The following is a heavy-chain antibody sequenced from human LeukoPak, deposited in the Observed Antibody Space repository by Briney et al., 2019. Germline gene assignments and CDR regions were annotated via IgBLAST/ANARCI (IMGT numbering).Heavy chain of an antibody. V-gene: IGHV5-51*01. CDR3: ARRGGLSGMVDY. J-gene: IGHJ4*02. Sequence: HGESLKISCKGSENSFTNYWIGWVRQMPGKGLEWMGIIYVGDSDTRYSPSFQGQVTISADKSITTAYLQWSSLKASDTAMYYCARRGGLSGMVDYWGQGTLVSVSS. D-gene: IGHD3-10*01. CDR1: ENSFTNYW. CDR2: IYVGDSDT.